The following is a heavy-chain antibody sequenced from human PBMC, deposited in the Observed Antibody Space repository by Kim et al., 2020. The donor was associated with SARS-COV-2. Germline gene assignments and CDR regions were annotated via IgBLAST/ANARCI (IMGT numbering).Heavy chain of an antibody. Sequence: GGSLRLSCAASGFTFSTFGMSWVRQAPGKGLEWVSAISGGGGSTCYADSVKGRFTISRDNSKNTLYLQMNSLRAEDTAVYYCANRALQHYDILTGYSWGQGTLVTVSS. D-gene: IGHD3-9*01. J-gene: IGHJ4*02. CDR3: ANRALQHYDILTGYS. CDR1: GFTFSTFG. V-gene: IGHV3-23*01. CDR2: ISGGGGST.